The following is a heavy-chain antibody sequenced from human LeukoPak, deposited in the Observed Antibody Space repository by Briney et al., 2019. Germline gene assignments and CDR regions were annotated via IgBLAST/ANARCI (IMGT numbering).Heavy chain of an antibody. V-gene: IGHV1-69*05. D-gene: IGHD1/OR15-1a*01. J-gene: IGHJ4*02. CDR3: ARSGITTIPNLDY. CDR1: GGTFNNSA. CDR2: IMPLFGTA. Sequence: ASVKVSCKTSGGTFNNSAISWVRQAPGQGLEWLGGIMPLFGTAGYAQKFQGRVTITKDESTRTVYLELTSLTSDDTAVYYCARSGITTIPNLDYWGQGTLVTVSS.